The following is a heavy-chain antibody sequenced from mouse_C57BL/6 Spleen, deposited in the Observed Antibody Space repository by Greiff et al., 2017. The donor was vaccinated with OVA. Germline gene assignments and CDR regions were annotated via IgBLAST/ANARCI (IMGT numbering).Heavy chain of an antibody. CDR1: GFSLTSYA. D-gene: IGHD2-1*01. Sequence: QVQLKESGPGLVAPSQSLSITCTVSGFSLTSYAISWVRQPPGKGLEWLGVIWTGGGTNYNSALKSRLSISKDNSKSQVFLKMNSLQTDDTARYYCARNPSIYYGNYDWYFDVWGTGTTVTVSS. CDR3: ARNPSIYYGNYDWYFDV. CDR2: IWTGGGT. V-gene: IGHV2-9-1*01. J-gene: IGHJ1*03.